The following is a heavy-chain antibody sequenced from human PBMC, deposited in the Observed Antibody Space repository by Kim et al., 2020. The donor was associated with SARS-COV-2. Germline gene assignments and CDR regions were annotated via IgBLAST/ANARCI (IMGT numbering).Heavy chain of an antibody. CDR1: GGSISSFY. CDR2: IYYSGTT. CDR3: VRNKRVTASFDP. V-gene: IGHV4-59*13. D-gene: IGHD4-4*01. J-gene: IGHJ5*02. Sequence: SETLSLTCTVSGGSISSFYWSWIRQPPGKGLEWIGYIYYSGTTNYNPSLKSRVTISADTSKNQFSLKLSSVTAADTAVYYCVRNKRVTASFDPWGQGTLVTVSS.